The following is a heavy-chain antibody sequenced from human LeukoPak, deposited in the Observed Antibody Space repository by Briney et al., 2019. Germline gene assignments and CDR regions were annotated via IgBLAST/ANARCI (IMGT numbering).Heavy chain of an antibody. CDR3: ATYTRHCSGGTCYSIDY. D-gene: IGHD2-15*01. CDR2: VYYSGST. J-gene: IGHJ4*02. CDR1: GDSISNYH. Sequence: SETLSLTCTVSGDSISNYHWTWIRQPPGRGLEWIGYVYYSGSTNYNPSLKSRVTVSLDTSNNQFSLKLSSVTAADTAIYYCATYTRHCSGGTCYSIDYWGQGTLVTVSS. V-gene: IGHV4-59*08.